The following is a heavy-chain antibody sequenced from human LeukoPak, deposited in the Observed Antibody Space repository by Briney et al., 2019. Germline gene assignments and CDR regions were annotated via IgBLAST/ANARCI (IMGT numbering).Heavy chain of an antibody. D-gene: IGHD3-16*01. CDR3: ARQSGRGGSFDY. CDR1: GYSISSGYY. V-gene: IGHV4-38-2*02. CDR2: IYHSGST. Sequence: SETLSLTCTVSGYSISSGYYWGWIRQPPGKGLEWIGSIYHSGSTYYNPPLKSRVTISVDTSKNQFSLKLSSVTAADTAVYYCARQSGRGGSFDYWGQGTLVTVSS. J-gene: IGHJ4*02.